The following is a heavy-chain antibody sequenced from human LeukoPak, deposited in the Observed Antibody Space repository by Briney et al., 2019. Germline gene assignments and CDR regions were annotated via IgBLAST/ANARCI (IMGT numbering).Heavy chain of an antibody. CDR1: GYTFTSYA. CDR2: INAGNGNT. CDR3: ARGYSYGYNAFDI. D-gene: IGHD5-18*01. Sequence: ASVKVSCKASGYTFTSYAMHWVRQAPGQRLEWMGWINAGNGNTKYSQKFQGRVTITRDTSANTAYMELSSLRSEDTAVYYCARGYSYGYNAFDIWGQGTMITVSS. J-gene: IGHJ3*02. V-gene: IGHV1-3*01.